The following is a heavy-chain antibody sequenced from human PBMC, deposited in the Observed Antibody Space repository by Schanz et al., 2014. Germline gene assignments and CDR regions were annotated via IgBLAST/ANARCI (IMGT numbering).Heavy chain of an antibody. CDR2: ISGSSIHK. CDR1: GFTFSDYY. D-gene: IGHD2-21*02. J-gene: IGHJ6*03. CDR3: ARPSDSSWYMDV. Sequence: QVQLVESGGGLVKPGGSLRLSCAASGFTFSDYYMNWIRQAPGKGLEWVSYISGSSIHKNYADSVKGRFSISRDNGETSVYLQMNSLRAEDTAVYYCARPSDSSWYMDVWGKGTTVTVSS. V-gene: IGHV3-11*06.